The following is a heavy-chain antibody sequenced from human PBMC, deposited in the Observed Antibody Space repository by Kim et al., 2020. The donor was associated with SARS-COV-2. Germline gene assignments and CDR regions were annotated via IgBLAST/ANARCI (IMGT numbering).Heavy chain of an antibody. CDR3: ARGSGYYDSSGYYYVYGMDV. J-gene: IGHJ6*02. CDR2: IIPIFGTA. CDR1: GGTFSSYA. Sequence: SVKVSCKASGGTFSSYAISWVRQAPGQGLEWMGGIIPIFGTANYAQKFQGRVTITADESTSTAYMELSSLRSEDTAVYYCARGSGYYDSSGYYYVYGMDVWGQGTTVTVSS. V-gene: IGHV1-69*13. D-gene: IGHD3-22*01.